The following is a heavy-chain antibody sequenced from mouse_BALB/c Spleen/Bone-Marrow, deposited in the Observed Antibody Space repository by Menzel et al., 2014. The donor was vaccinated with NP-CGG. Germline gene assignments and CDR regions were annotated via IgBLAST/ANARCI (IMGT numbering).Heavy chain of an antibody. CDR3: VGWGEY. D-gene: IGHD3-3*01. CDR1: GFNIKDTY. V-gene: IGHV14-3*02. J-gene: IGHJ2*01. Sequence: VQLKQSGAELVKPGASVKLSCTASGFNIKDTYMHWVKQRPDQGLEWIGRIDPANGNTKYNPKFQGKATITSDTSSNTAYMQRSGLTSGDTAVYYCVGWGEYWGHGATLTVSS. CDR2: IDPANGNT.